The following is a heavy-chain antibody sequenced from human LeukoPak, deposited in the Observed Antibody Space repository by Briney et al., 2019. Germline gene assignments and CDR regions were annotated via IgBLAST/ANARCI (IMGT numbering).Heavy chain of an antibody. CDR1: GGSFSGYY. J-gene: IGHJ4*02. D-gene: IGHD3-10*01. V-gene: IGHV4-34*01. CDR3: ARGRTYYYGSGSYLGY. CDR2: INHSGST. Sequence: SETLSLTCAVYGGSFSGYYWSWIRQPPGKGLEWIEEINHSGSTNYNPSLKSRVTISVDTSKDQFSLKLSSVTAADTAVYYCARGRTYYYGSGSYLGYWGQGTLVTVSS.